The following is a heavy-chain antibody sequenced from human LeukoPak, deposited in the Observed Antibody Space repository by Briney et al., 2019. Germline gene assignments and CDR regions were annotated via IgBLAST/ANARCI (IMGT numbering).Heavy chain of an antibody. CDR1: GFTFRGYA. V-gene: IGHV3-23*01. CDR3: AKCQGQFLHLYYFDY. J-gene: IGHJ4*02. CDR2: LSGLGDNT. D-gene: IGHD5/OR15-5a*01. Sequence: PGGSLRLSCAASGFTFRGYAMSWLRQAPGKGLEWVSALSGLGDNTYYADSVKARFTISTDNSKNTLYLQMNSLRAEDTAIYYCAKCQGQFLHLYYFDYWGQGTLVTVSS.